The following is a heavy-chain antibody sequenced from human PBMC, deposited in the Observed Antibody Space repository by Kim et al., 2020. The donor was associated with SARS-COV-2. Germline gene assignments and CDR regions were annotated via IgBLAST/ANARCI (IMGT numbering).Heavy chain of an antibody. CDR1: GGSISSSSYY. CDR3: ARAYYYDSSGYDAFDI. J-gene: IGHJ3*02. Sequence: SETLSLTCTVSGGSISSSSYYWGWIRQPPGKGLEWIGSIYYSGSTYYNPSLKSRVTISVDTSKNQFSLKLSSVTAADTAVYYCARAYYYDSSGYDAFDIWGQGTMVTVSS. CDR2: IYYSGST. D-gene: IGHD3-22*01. V-gene: IGHV4-39*07.